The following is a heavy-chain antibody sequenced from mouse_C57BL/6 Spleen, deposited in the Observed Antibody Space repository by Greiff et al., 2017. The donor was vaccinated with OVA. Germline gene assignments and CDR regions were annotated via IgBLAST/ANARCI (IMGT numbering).Heavy chain of an antibody. Sequence: EVHLVESGGGLVQPGGSMKLSCAASGFTFSDAWMDWVRQSPEKGLEWVAEIRNKANNHATYYAESVKGRFTISRDDSKSSVYLQMNSLRAEDTGIYYCTRPYDGYFWFAYWGQGTLVTVSA. V-gene: IGHV6-6*01. CDR2: IRNKANNHAT. CDR3: TRPYDGYFWFAY. J-gene: IGHJ3*01. D-gene: IGHD2-3*01. CDR1: GFTFSDAW.